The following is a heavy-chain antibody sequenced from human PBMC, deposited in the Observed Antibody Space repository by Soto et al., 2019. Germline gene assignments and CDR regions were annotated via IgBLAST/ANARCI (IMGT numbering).Heavy chain of an antibody. D-gene: IGHD6-6*01. CDR2: IYYSGST. J-gene: IGHJ5*02. Sequence: LSLTCTVSGGSISSSSYYWGWIRQPPGKGLEWIGSIYYSGSTYYNPSLKSRVTISVDTSKNQFSLKLSSVTAADTAVYYCARERPDGARLDPWGQGTLVTVSS. CDR1: GGSISSSSYY. CDR3: ARERPDGARLDP. V-gene: IGHV4-39*02.